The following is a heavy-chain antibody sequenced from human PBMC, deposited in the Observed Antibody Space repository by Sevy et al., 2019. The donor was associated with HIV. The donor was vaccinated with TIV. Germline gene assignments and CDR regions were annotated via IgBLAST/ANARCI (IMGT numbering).Heavy chain of an antibody. CDR2: VSSDGTYK. J-gene: IGHJ5*01. CDR1: GPGLIFSNFG. D-gene: IGHD6-25*01. V-gene: IGHV3-30*03. Sequence: GGTLRLSCAASGPGLIFSNFGVHWVRQIPGKGLESVTIVSSDGTYKYYADTLKDRFPISRDNFRNEMDLQMTSLSPDDAGHDFCALSGNLWPCRWFDSWGQGTLVTVSS. CDR3: ALSGNLWPCRWFDS.